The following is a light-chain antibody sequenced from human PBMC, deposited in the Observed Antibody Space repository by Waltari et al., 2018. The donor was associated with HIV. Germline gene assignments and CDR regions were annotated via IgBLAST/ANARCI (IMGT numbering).Light chain of an antibody. J-gene: IGKJ1*01. V-gene: IGKV1-5*03. CDR1: QSIRSW. CDR3: QQYNSYWT. CDR2: KAS. Sequence: DIQMTQTHPTLSASVGRRVTITCRASQSIRSWLAWYQQKPGKAPKLLIYKASSLESGVPSRFSGSESGTEFTLTISSLQPDDFATYYCQQYNSYWTFGQGTKVEIK.